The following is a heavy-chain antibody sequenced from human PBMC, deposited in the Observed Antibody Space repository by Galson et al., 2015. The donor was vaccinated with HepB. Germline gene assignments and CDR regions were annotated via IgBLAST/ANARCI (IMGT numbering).Heavy chain of an antibody. V-gene: IGHV3-30-3*01. CDR3: ARGVVATIPNFPFDY. Sequence: SLRLSCAASGFTFSSYAMHWVRQAPGKGLEWVAVISYDGSNKYYADSVKGRFTISRDNSKNTLYLQMNSLRAEDTAVYYCARGVVATIPNFPFDYWGQGTLVTVSS. CDR1: GFTFSSYA. CDR2: ISYDGSNK. J-gene: IGHJ4*02. D-gene: IGHD5-12*01.